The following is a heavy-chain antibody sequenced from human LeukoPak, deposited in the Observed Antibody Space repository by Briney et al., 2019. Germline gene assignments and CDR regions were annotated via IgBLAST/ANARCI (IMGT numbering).Heavy chain of an antibody. Sequence: GGSLRLSCAASGFTFSSYAMSWVRQAPGKGLEGVSAISGSGGSTYYADSAKGRFTISRDNSKNTLYLQMNSLRAEDTAVYYCAKEWGDYGSGGFDYWGQGTLVTVYS. CDR3: AKEWGDYGSGGFDY. V-gene: IGHV3-23*01. J-gene: IGHJ4*02. CDR1: GFTFSSYA. CDR2: ISGSGGST. D-gene: IGHD3-10*01.